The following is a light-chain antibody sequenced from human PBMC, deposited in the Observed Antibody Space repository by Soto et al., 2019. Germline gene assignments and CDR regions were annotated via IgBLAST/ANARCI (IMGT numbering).Light chain of an antibody. CDR3: HQYDSSPVT. CDR2: GAS. J-gene: IGKJ1*01. Sequence: EIVLTQSPGTLSLSPGERATLSCRASQSVSSSYLAWYQQKPGQAPRLLIYGASSRATGIPDRFSGSGSGTDFTLTISRLEPEDCAVYYCHQYDSSPVTFGQGTKVEIK. V-gene: IGKV3-20*01. CDR1: QSVSSSY.